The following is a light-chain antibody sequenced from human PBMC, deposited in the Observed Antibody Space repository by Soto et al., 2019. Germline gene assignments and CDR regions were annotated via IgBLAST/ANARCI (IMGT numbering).Light chain of an antibody. V-gene: IGKV3-15*01. Sequence: EIVMTQSPATLSVSPGARATLSCRASQSVNSNLAWYQQKPGQAPRLLIYGASTRATGIPARFSGSGSGTEFTLTISSLQSEDSAVYYCQQYNNWPPYTFGQGTELEIK. CDR3: QQYNNWPPYT. CDR1: QSVNSN. CDR2: GAS. J-gene: IGKJ2*01.